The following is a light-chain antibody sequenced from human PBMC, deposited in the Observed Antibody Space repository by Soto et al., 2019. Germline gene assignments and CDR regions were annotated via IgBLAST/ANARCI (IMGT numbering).Light chain of an antibody. J-gene: IGKJ4*01. CDR3: QQYGSSPPLS. CDR1: QSVRNNY. Sequence: EIVLTQSPGTLSLSPGERATLSCRASQSVRNNYLAWYQQKPGQAPSLLIYGASIRATGIPDRFSGSGSGTDFTLTISRLEPEDFAVYYCQQYGSSPPLSFGGGTKVDI. CDR2: GAS. V-gene: IGKV3-20*01.